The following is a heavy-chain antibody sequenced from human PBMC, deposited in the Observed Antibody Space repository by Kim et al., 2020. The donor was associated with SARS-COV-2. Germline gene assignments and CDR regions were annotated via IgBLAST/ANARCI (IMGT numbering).Heavy chain of an antibody. CDR3: ARGRGCSSTSCYYYYYYGMDV. Sequence: SETLSLTCAVYGGSFSGYYWSWIRQPPGKGLEWIGEINHSGSTNYNPSLKSRVTISVDTSKNQFSLKLSSVTAADTTVYYCARGRGCSSTSCYYYYYYGMDVWGQGTTVTVSS. V-gene: IGHV4-34*01. CDR1: GGSFSGYY. D-gene: IGHD2-2*01. J-gene: IGHJ6*02. CDR2: INHSGST.